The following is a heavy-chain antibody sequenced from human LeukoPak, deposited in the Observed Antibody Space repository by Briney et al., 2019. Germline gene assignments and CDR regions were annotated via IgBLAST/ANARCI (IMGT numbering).Heavy chain of an antibody. V-gene: IGHV3-30*02. J-gene: IGHJ3*01. CDR2: IRYDGSNK. Sequence: GGSLRLSCAASGFTFSNSGMHWVRQAPGKGLEWVAFIRYDGSNKYYADFVKGRFSISRDNSKNTLYLQMNSLRAEDTAVFYCAKEGPVHYFDSGSYYGASAFDLWGQGTMVTVSS. D-gene: IGHD3-10*01. CDR1: GFTFSNSG. CDR3: AKEGPVHYFDSGSYYGASAFDL.